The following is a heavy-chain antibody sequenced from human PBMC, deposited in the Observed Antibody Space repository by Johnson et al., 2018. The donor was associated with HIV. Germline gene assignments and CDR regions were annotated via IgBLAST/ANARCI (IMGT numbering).Heavy chain of an antibody. CDR3: TRTDDAYHYDTFGYIDAFDI. CDR2: IRSKPSSSAP. V-gene: IGHV3-73*02. Sequence: VQLVESGGGLVQPGGSLKLSCAASGLTFSDSALHWVRQAPEKWLEWVGRIRSKPSSSAPAYACSVTGRVPISSDDSKNMTYLQMNSLKTEDTAVYYCTRTDDAYHYDTFGYIDAFDIWGQGTMVTVSS. J-gene: IGHJ3*02. CDR1: GLTFSDSA. D-gene: IGHD3-22*01.